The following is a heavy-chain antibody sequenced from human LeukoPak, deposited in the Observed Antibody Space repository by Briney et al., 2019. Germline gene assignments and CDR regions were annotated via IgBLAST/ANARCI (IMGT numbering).Heavy chain of an antibody. V-gene: IGHV1-46*03. D-gene: IGHD3-22*01. Sequence: ASVKVSCKASGYTFTSYYMHWVRQAPGQGLEWMGIINPSGGSTSYAQKFQGRVTMTRDTSTSTVYMELSNLRSEDTAVYYCAREPPYDSSESTNAFDIWGQGTMVTVSS. CDR1: GYTFTSYY. CDR3: AREPPYDSSESTNAFDI. J-gene: IGHJ3*02. CDR2: INPSGGST.